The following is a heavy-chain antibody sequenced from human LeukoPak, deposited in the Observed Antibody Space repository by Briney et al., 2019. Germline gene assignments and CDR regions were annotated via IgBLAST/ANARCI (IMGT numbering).Heavy chain of an antibody. CDR2: INPSGGST. Sequence: RASVKVSCKASGYNFISYYMHWVRQAPGQGLEWMGIINPSGGSTSYAQKFQDRVTMTRDTSTSTVYMELSSLKSEDTAVYYCARWDFVFVNAVRSFCDGMDVQG. D-gene: IGHD2-21*01. J-gene: IGHJ6*02. CDR3: ARWDFVFVNAVRSFCDGMDV. CDR1: GYNFISYY. V-gene: IGHV1-46*01.